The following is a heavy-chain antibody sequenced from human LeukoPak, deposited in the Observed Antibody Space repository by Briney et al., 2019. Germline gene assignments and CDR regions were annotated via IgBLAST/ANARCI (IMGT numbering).Heavy chain of an antibody. D-gene: IGHD6-19*01. Sequence: ASETLSLTCAVYGGSFSGYYWSWIRQPPGKGLEWIGEINHSGSTNYNPSLKSRVTISVDPSKNQFSLKLSSVTAADTALYYCARLRSGWYPLAFDYWGQGTLVTVSS. CDR2: INHSGST. CDR1: GGSFSGYY. J-gene: IGHJ4*02. V-gene: IGHV4-34*01. CDR3: ARLRSGWYPLAFDY.